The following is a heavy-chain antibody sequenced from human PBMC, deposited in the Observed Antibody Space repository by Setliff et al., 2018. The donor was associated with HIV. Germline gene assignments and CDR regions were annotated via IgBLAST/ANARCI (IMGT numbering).Heavy chain of an antibody. V-gene: IGHV4-59*12. CDR3: ARGAPADSSATSYYFDF. CDR2: IHYSGST. J-gene: IGHJ4*02. CDR1: GGSINSYY. D-gene: IGHD3-22*01. Sequence: SETLSLTCTVSGGSINSYYWTWIRQPPGKGLEWIGYIHYSGSTNYNPSLKSRVPISVDTSKNQFSLKLSSVTAADTAVYYCARGAPADSSATSYYFDFWGRGTLVTVSS.